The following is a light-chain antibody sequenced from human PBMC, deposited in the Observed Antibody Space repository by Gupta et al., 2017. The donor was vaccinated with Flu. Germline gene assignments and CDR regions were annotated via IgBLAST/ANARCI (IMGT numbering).Light chain of an antibody. CDR3: SSYRNGNTRV. CDR1: NSDIGDYNY. J-gene: IGLJ1*01. CDR2: EVT. Sequence: QSTLPQPASVSGSPGQSNTISCSGTNSDIGDYNYVSWYQQHQGKAPKLMIYEVTKRPSGVSNRFSGSKMANTASLTISGLQAEDEAEYFCSSYRNGNTRVFGTGNQVTVL. V-gene: IGLV2-14*03.